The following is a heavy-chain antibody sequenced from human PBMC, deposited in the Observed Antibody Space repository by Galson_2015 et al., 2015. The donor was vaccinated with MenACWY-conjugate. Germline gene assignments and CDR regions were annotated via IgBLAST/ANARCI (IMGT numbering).Heavy chain of an antibody. Sequence: SLRLSGAASGFTLRNYSMPRVRQPPGTGLAREASVKQDGSEKYYVDSVKCRFTIARDNAKNTLYLQMINLSAEDTAVYYCGRGYIYGSRRATYIDFWGQGALVTVSS. CDR2: VKQDGSEK. J-gene: IGHJ4*02. CDR1: GFTLRNYS. CDR3: GRGYIYGSRRATYIDF. D-gene: IGHD5-18*01. V-gene: IGHV3-7*01.